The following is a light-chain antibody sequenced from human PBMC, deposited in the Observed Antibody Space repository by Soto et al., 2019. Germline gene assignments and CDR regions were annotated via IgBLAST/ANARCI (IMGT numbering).Light chain of an antibody. CDR2: DAS. J-gene: IGKJ4*02. Sequence: IVLTQSPATLSLSPGERVTLSCRASQTVGKALAWYQERPGQAPRVLIFDASRRPTGVPPRFSGSRSGSDFTLTISSLHPEDFASYYCQQRSACPFTFGGGT. CDR1: QTVGKA. CDR3: QQRSACPFT. V-gene: IGKV3-11*01.